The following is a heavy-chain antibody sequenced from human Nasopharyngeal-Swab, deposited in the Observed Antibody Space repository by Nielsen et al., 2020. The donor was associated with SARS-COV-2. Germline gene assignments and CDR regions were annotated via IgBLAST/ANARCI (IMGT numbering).Heavy chain of an antibody. D-gene: IGHD6-13*01. Sequence: WVRQAPGQGLEWMGRINPNSGGTNYAQKFQGRVTMTRDTSISTAYMELSRLRSDDTAVYYCASVGYSSSWYPHDPDYWGQGTLVTVSS. J-gene: IGHJ4*02. V-gene: IGHV1-2*06. CDR2: INPNSGGT. CDR3: ASVGYSSSWYPHDPDY.